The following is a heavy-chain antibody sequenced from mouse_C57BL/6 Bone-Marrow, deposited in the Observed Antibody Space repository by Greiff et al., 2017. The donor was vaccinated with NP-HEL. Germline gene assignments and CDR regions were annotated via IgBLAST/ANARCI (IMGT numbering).Heavy chain of an antibody. CDR3: ARDMGLREGFDY. D-gene: IGHD2-4*01. CDR2: INYDGSST. CDR1: GFTFSDYY. Sequence: EVQLQQSEGGLVQPGSSMKLSCTASGFTFSDYYMAWVRQVPEKGLEWVANINYDGSSTYYLDSLKSRFIISRDNAKNILYLQMSSLKSEDTATYYCARDMGLREGFDYWGQGTTLTVSS. V-gene: IGHV5-16*01. J-gene: IGHJ2*01.